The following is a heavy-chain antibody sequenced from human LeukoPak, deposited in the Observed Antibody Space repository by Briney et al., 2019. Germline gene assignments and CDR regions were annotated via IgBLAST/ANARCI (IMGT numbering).Heavy chain of an antibody. D-gene: IGHD3-16*01. CDR3: VRSGVVLQTGFDF. Sequence: PSETLSLTCAVSGGPIMTAPYYWGWIRQPPWKGLEWLGSVFHDGTTYYSPSLKSRVTVSADTSRNLFSLSLTSSSAADTAVYYCVRSGVVLQTGFDFWGQGALVTVSS. CDR2: VFHDGTT. J-gene: IGHJ4*02. V-gene: IGHV4-39*07. CDR1: GGPIMTAPYY.